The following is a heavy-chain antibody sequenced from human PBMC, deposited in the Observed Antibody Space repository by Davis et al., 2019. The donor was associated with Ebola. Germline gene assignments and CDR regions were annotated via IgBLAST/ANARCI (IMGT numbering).Heavy chain of an antibody. CDR2: INHTGST. J-gene: IGHJ6*02. CDR1: GGSFSGYF. Sequence: MPSETLSLTCAVYGGSFSGYFWSWIRQPPGKGLEWIGEINHTGSTNYNPSLKSRVTISVDTSKNQFSLKLSSVTAADTAVYYCARAPTYYYGSGTYYTGRFYYYVMDVWGQGTTVTVSS. D-gene: IGHD3-10*01. V-gene: IGHV4-34*01. CDR3: ARAPTYYYGSGTYYTGRFYYYVMDV.